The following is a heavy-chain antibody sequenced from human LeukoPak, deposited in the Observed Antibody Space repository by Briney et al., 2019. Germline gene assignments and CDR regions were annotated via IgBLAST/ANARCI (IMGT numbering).Heavy chain of an antibody. J-gene: IGHJ4*02. CDR3: ARGGLPGGFDY. D-gene: IGHD7-27*01. CDR1: GFTXSNSX. V-gene: IGHV3-74*01. Sequence: LSCAAXGFTXSNSXMFWVRQAPGKGLMYVSEINNDGTRIRYVDSVKGRFTISRDGAKNTLFLQMNSLRDEDTAMYYCARGGLPGGFDYWGRGILVTVSS. CDR2: INNDGTRI.